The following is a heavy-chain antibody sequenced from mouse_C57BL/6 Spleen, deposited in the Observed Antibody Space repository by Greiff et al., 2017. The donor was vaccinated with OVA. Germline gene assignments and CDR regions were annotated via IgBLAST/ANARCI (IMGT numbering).Heavy chain of an antibody. Sequence: EVQRVESGGGLVQPGGSMKLSCVASGFTFSNYWMNWVRQSPEKGLEWVVQIRLNSDNYATHYAESVKGRFTISRDDSKSSVYLQMNNVRDEDTGIYYCAPDWEAMDYWGQGTSVTVSS. CDR2: IRLNSDNYAT. CDR3: APDWEAMDY. J-gene: IGHJ4*01. V-gene: IGHV6-3*01. D-gene: IGHD4-1*01. CDR1: GFTFSNYW.